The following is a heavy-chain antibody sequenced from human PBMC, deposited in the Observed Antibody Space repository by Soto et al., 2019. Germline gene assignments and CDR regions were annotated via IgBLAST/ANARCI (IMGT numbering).Heavy chain of an antibody. CDR2: IYSGGST. CDR1: GFTVSSNY. CDR3: ARESGYSSSWYDY. V-gene: IGHV3-53*01. D-gene: IGHD6-13*01. Sequence: GGSLRLSCAASGFTVSSNYMSWVRQAPGKGLEWVSVIYSGGSTYYADSVKGRSTISRDNSKNTLYLQMNSLRAEDTAVYYCARESGYSSSWYDYWGQGTLVTVSS. J-gene: IGHJ4*02.